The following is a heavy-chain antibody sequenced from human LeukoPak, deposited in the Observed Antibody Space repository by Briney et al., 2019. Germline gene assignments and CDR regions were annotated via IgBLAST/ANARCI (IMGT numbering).Heavy chain of an antibody. Sequence: ASVKVSCKASGYTFTSYYMHWVRQAPGQRLEWMGIINPSGGSTSYAQKFQGRVTMTRDTSTSTVYMELSSLRSEDTAVYYCARFPNTAMVMGLEYYYYGMDVWGQGTTVTVSS. V-gene: IGHV1-46*01. CDR3: ARFPNTAMVMGLEYYYYGMDV. CDR2: INPSGGST. CDR1: GYTFTSYY. D-gene: IGHD5-18*01. J-gene: IGHJ6*02.